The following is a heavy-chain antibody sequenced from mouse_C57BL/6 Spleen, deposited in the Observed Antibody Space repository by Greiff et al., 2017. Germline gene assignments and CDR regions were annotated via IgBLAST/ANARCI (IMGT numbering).Heavy chain of an antibody. J-gene: IGHJ4*01. CDR1: GYAFSSSW. Sequence: VQLQQSGPELVKPGASVKISCKASGYAFSSSWMHWVKQRPGKGLEWIGRIYPGDGGTNYNGKFKGKATLTADKSSSTAYMQLSSLTSEDSAVYFCAAYYAMDYWGQGTSVTVSS. CDR3: AAYYAMDY. CDR2: IYPGDGGT. V-gene: IGHV1-82*01.